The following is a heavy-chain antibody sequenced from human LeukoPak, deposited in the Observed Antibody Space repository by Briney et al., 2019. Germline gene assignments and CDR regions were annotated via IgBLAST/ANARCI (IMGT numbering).Heavy chain of an antibody. V-gene: IGHV1-69*04. CDR1: GGTFSSYA. CDR2: IIPILGIA. CDR3: ARRGSSGYVTLYYYYGMDV. J-gene: IGHJ6*02. D-gene: IGHD3-22*01. Sequence: ASVKVSCKASGGTFSSYAISWVRQAPGQGLEWMGRIIPILGIANYAQKFQGRVTITADKSTSTAYMELSSLRSEDTAVYYCARRGSSGYVTLYYYYGMDVWGQGTTVTVSS.